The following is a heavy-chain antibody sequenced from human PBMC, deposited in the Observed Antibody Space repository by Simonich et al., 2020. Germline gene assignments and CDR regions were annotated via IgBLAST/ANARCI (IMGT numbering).Heavy chain of an antibody. J-gene: IGHJ3*02. CDR3: AKDLGERITMIVVVIDAFDI. CDR1: GFTFSSYA. CDR2: ISGSGGST. V-gene: IGHV3-23*01. Sequence: GGGLVQPGGSLRLSCAASGFTFSSYAMSWVRQAPGKGLEWASAISGSGGSTYYADYVKGRFTISRDNSKNTLYLQMNSLRAEDTAVYYCAKDLGERITMIVVVIDAFDIWGQGTMVTVSS. D-gene: IGHD3-22*01.